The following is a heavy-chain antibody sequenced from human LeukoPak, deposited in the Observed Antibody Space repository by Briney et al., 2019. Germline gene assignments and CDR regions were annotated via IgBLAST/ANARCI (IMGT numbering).Heavy chain of an antibody. J-gene: IGHJ4*02. CDR2: FYYSGST. V-gene: IGHV4-59*01. D-gene: IGHD6-13*01. CDR3: ARGGYSSSFLDY. Sequence: SETLSLTCTVSGGSISSYYWSWIRQPPGKGLEWIGYFYYSGSTNYNPSLKSRVTISVDTSKNQFSLKLSSVTAADTAVYYCARGGYSSSFLDYWGQGTLVTVSS. CDR1: GGSISSYY.